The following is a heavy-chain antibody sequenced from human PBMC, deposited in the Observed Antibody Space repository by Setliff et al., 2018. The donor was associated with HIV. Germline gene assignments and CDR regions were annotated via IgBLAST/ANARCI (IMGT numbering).Heavy chain of an antibody. CDR2: INSNGSYM. CDR1: GFSFASYS. Sequence: PGGSLRLSCTASGFSFASYSMNWVRQAPGKGLESVSFINSNGSYMFYADSVKGRFAISRDNAKNSLYLQMNSLRAEDTAVYYCARGDGSDSGIYFDSWGQGTLVTVSS. V-gene: IGHV3-21*01. D-gene: IGHD4-17*01. CDR3: ARGDGSDSGIYFDS. J-gene: IGHJ4*02.